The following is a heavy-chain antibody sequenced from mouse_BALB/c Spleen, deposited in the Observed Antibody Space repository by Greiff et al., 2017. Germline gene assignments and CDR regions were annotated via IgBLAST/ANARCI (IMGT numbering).Heavy chain of an antibody. CDR1: GYTFTSYY. V-gene: IGHV1S81*02. Sequence: VKLVESGAELVKPGASVKLSCKASGYTFTSYYMYWVKQRPGQGLEWIGEINPSNDGTNFNEKFKSKATLTVDKSSSTAYMQLSSLTSEDSAVYYCTRWGYGSSPGFAYWGQGTLVTVSA. J-gene: IGHJ3*01. CDR3: TRWGYGSSPGFAY. D-gene: IGHD1-1*01. CDR2: INPSNDGT.